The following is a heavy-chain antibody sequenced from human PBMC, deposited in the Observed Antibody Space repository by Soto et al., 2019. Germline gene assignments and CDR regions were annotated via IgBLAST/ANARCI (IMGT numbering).Heavy chain of an antibody. CDR1: GGSISSGGYY. J-gene: IGHJ5*02. CDR3: ARVKTAMADGERWFDP. Sequence: SETLSLTCTVSGGSISSGGYYWSWIRQHPGKGLEWIGYIYYSGSTYYNPSLKSRVTISVDTSKNQFSLKLSSVTAADTAVYYCARVKTAMADGERWFDPWGQGTLVTV. D-gene: IGHD5-18*01. V-gene: IGHV4-31*03. CDR2: IYYSGST.